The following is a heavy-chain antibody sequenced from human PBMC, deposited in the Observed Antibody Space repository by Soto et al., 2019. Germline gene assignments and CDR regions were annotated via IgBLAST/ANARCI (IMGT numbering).Heavy chain of an antibody. CDR3: ARPHNESSAWGTFDI. J-gene: IGHJ3*02. V-gene: IGHV1-69*01. CDR1: GGTFSSYA. D-gene: IGHD3-22*01. CDR2: IIPIFGTA. Sequence: QVQLVQSGAEVKKPGSSVKVSCKAAGGTFSSYAISWVRQAPGQGLEWMGGIIPIFGTANYAQKFQGRVTITAGQSTSTAQMEVPSLRSEDTAVYYCARPHNESSAWGTFDIWRKGTMVTVSS.